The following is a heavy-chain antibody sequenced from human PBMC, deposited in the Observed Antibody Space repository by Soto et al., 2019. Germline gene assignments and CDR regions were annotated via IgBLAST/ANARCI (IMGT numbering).Heavy chain of an antibody. CDR1: GFTFSSYW. J-gene: IGHJ4*02. Sequence: EVQVVESGGGLVQPGGSLRLSCEASGFTFSSYWMTWVRQAPGKGLEWVANIKQDGREKYYADSVKGPRTISRDNTKNTFYLKVNCLRAVGLDVYDGAWLVRGSDFWGQGTLVTVSS. CDR2: IKQDGREK. CDR3: AWLVRGSDF. V-gene: IGHV3-7*04. D-gene: IGHD2-21*01.